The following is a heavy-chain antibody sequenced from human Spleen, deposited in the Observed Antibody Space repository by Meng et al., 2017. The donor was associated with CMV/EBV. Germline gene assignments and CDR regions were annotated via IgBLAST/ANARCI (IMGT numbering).Heavy chain of an antibody. J-gene: IGHJ4*02. V-gene: IGHV4-61*02. Sequence: QVRLQESGPGLVNPSQTLSLTCTVSGGSISSGSYYWSWIRQPAGKGLEWIGRIYTSGSTNYNPSLKSRVTISVDTSKNQFSLKLSSVTAADTAVYHCARDGPTAVAGYWGQGTLVTVPQ. D-gene: IGHD6-19*01. CDR3: ARDGPTAVAGY. CDR1: GGSISSGSYY. CDR2: IYTSGST.